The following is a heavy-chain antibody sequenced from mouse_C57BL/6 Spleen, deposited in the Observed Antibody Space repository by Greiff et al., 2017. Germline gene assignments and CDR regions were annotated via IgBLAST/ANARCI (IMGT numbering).Heavy chain of an antibody. CDR1: GYAFSSYW. CDR3: ARLDSSEAWFAY. D-gene: IGHD3-2*02. CDR2: IYPGDGDT. J-gene: IGHJ3*01. Sequence: VKLMESGAELVKPGASVKISCKASGYAFSSYWMNWVKQRPGKGLEWIGQIYPGDGDTNYNGKFKGKATLTADKSSSTAYMQLSSLTSEDSAVYFCARLDSSEAWFAYWGQGTLVTVSA. V-gene: IGHV1-80*01.